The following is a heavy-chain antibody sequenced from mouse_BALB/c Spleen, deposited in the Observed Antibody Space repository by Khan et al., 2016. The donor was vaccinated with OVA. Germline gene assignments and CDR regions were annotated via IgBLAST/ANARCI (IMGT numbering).Heavy chain of an antibody. CDR3: AKGGGRDRFLY. CDR1: GYTFTDFT. CDR2: ISTYYGDA. J-gene: IGHJ3*01. Sequence: QVQLQQSGAELVRPGVSVKISCKGSGYTFTDFTMHWVKQSHAVSLEWIGVISTYYGDADYNQKFKGKATMTVDKSSNTAYLDLARLTSEDSAISSLAKGGGRDRFLYWGQGTLVTVSA. V-gene: IGHV1S137*01.